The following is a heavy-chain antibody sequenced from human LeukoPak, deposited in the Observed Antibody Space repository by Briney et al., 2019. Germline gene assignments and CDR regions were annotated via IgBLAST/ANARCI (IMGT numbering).Heavy chain of an antibody. D-gene: IGHD6-13*01. J-gene: IGHJ1*01. Sequence: SETLSLTCTVSGDSISTSNSYWGWIRQPPGKGLEWIGSIYYSGSTNYKSSLKSRVTISVDTSKNQFSLKLSSVTAADTAVYYCARLPRAAAPQYFQHWGQGTLVTVSS. CDR2: IYYSGST. CDR1: GDSISTSNSY. CDR3: ARLPRAAAPQYFQH. V-gene: IGHV4-39*01.